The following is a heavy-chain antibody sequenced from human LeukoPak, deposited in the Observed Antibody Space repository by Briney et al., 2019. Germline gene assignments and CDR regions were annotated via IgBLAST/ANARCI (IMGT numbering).Heavy chain of an antibody. CDR2: IWYDGSNK. CDR3: ARGRSGYSGGTFDY. CDR1: GFTFSSYG. J-gene: IGHJ4*02. V-gene: IGHV3-33*01. D-gene: IGHD3-22*01. Sequence: GGSKRLSCAASGFTFSSYGMHWVRQAPGKGLEWVAVIWYDGSNKYYADSVKGRFTISRDNSKNTLYLQMNSLRAEDTAVYYCARGRSGYSGGTFDYWGQGTPASVSS.